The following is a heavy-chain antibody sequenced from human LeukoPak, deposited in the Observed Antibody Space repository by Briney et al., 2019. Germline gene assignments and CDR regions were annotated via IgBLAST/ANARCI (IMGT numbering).Heavy chain of an antibody. J-gene: IGHJ4*02. Sequence: PSETLSLTCTVSGGSISSSSYYWGWSRQPPGKGLEWIGSIYYSGSTYYNPSLKSRVTISVDTSKNQFSLKLSSVTAADTAVYYCARHWLGDFRYWGQGTLVTVSS. D-gene: IGHD3-3*01. CDR1: GGSISSSSYY. CDR2: IYYSGST. V-gene: IGHV4-39*01. CDR3: ARHWLGDFRY.